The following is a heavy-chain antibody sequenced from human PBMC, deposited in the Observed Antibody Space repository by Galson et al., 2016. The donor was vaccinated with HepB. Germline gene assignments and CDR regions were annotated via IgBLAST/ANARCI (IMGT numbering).Heavy chain of an antibody. CDR1: GFTFDDFT. Sequence: SLRLSCAVPGFTFDDFTMHWVRQAPGQGLEWVSLVNWNGTDTFYADSVEGRIIVSRDNNRSSLYLQMNSLRTEDTALYFCVKELFPAGRGKSVDAFGSWGHGTMVTVSS. CDR2: VNWNGTDT. D-gene: IGHD4-23*01. V-gene: IGHV3-43*01. CDR3: VKELFPAGRGKSVDAFGS. J-gene: IGHJ3*01.